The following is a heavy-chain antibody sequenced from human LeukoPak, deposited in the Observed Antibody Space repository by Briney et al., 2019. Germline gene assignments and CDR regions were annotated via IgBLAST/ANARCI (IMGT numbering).Heavy chain of an antibody. CDR1: GFTFSSYA. D-gene: IGHD6-19*01. Sequence: PGGSLRLSCAASGFTFSSYAMSWVRQAPGKGLEWVSAISGSGGSTYYADSVKGWFTISRDNSKNTLYLQMNSLRAEDTAVYYCAKGGIAVAGTFPILLFDYWGQGTLVTVSS. V-gene: IGHV3-23*01. CDR2: ISGSGGST. J-gene: IGHJ4*02. CDR3: AKGGIAVAGTFPILLFDY.